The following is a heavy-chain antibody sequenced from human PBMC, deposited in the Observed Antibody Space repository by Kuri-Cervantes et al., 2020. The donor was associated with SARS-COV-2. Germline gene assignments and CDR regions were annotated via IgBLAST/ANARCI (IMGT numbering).Heavy chain of an antibody. J-gene: IGHJ6*02. Sequence: SCKASGGTFSSYWMRWVRQAPGKGLVWVSRINSDGSSTSYADSVKGRFTISRDNAKNTLYLQMNSLRAEDTAVYYCARILTDCSSTSCPYYYYGMDVWGQGTTVTVSS. V-gene: IGHV3-74*01. CDR3: ARILTDCSSTSCPYYYYGMDV. D-gene: IGHD2-2*01. CDR2: INSDGSST. CDR1: GGTFSSYW.